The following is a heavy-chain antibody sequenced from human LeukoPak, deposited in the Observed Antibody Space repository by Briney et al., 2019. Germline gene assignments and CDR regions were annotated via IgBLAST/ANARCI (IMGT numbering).Heavy chain of an antibody. CDR2: INPNSGGT. V-gene: IGHV1-2*04. CDR1: GYTFTGYY. J-gene: IGHJ3*02. Sequence: ASVKVSCKASGYTFTGYYMHWVRQAPGQGLEWMGWINPNSGGTNYAQKFQGWVTMTRDTSISTAYMELSRLRSDDTAVYYCAREAPAFGEPLPYFDIWGQGTMVTVSS. CDR3: AREAPAFGEPLPYFDI. D-gene: IGHD3-10*01.